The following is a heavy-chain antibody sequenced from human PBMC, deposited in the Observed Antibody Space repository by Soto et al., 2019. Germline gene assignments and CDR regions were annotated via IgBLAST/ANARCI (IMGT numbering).Heavy chain of an antibody. CDR2: IIPIFGTA. Sequence: QVQLVQSGAEVKKPGSSVKVSCKASGGTFSSYAISWVRQVPGQGLEWMGGIIPIFGTANYAQKFQGRVTITADESTSTAYMELSSLRSEDTAVYYCARAGRGYYDILTGYYNWFDPWGQGTLVTVSS. CDR1: GGTFSSYA. D-gene: IGHD3-9*01. J-gene: IGHJ5*02. V-gene: IGHV1-69*01. CDR3: ARAGRGYYDILTGYYNWFDP.